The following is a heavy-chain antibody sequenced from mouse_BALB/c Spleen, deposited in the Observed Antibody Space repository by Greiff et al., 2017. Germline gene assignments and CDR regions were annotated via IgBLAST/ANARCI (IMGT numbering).Heavy chain of an antibody. CDR2: ISSGGST. Sequence: EVQGVESGGGLVKPGGSLKLSCAASGFTFSSYAMSWVRQTPEKRLEWVASISSGGSTYYPDSVKGRFTISRDNARNILYLQMSSLRSEDTAMYYCARGPGGIYAMDYWGQGTSVTVSS. CDR1: GFTFSSYA. V-gene: IGHV5-6-5*01. J-gene: IGHJ4*01. CDR3: ARGPGGIYAMDY. D-gene: IGHD1-1*02.